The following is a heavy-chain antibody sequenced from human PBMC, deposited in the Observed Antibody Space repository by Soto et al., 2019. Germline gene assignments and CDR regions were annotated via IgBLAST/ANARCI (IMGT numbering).Heavy chain of an antibody. CDR1: AFTFSSYG. CDR3: AKERGHYGMDV. J-gene: IGHJ6*02. Sequence: GGSLRLSCVASAFTFSSYGMHWVRQAPGKGLEWVAIISYDGSNTYYADSVKGRFTISRDNSKNTLYLQMNSLRAEDTSVYYYAKERGHYGMDVWGQGTTVTVSS. CDR2: ISYDGSNT. V-gene: IGHV3-30*18.